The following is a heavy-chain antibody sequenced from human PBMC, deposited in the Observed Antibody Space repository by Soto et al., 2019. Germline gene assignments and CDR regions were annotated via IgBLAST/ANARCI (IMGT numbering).Heavy chain of an antibody. CDR1: GGTFSSYA. V-gene: IGHV1-69*12. D-gene: IGHD6-19*01. Sequence: QVQLVQSGAEVKKPGSSVKVSCKASGGTFSSYAISWVRQAPGQGLEWMGGIIPIFGTANYAQKFQGRVTITADESTSTAYMELSRLRSEDTAVYYCAGEGKYSRGWPIDFWGQGTLVAVSS. CDR3: AGEGKYSRGWPIDF. J-gene: IGHJ4*02. CDR2: IIPIFGTA.